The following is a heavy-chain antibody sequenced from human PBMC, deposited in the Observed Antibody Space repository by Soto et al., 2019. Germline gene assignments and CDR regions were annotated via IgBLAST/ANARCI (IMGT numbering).Heavy chain of an antibody. CDR2: IYYSGST. CDR3: AGRLGFRLRYYWFDP. J-gene: IGHJ5*02. CDR1: GGSISSSSYY. V-gene: IGHV4-39*01. D-gene: IGHD3-9*01. Sequence: SETLSLTCTVSGGSISSSSYYWGWIRQPPGKGLEWIGSIYYSGSTYYNPSLKSRVTISVDTSKNQFSLKLSSVTAADTAVYYCAGRLGFRLRYYWFDPWGQGTLVTVSS.